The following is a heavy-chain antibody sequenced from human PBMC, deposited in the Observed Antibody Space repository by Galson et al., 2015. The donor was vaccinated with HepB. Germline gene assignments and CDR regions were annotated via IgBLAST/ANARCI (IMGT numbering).Heavy chain of an antibody. D-gene: IGHD2-8*02. CDR3: ARGWRIDY. CDR1: GGSISSSSYY. CDR2: IYYSGSA. Sequence: TLSLTCTVSGGSISSSSYYWGWIRQPPGKGLEWIGSIYYSGSAYYNPSLKSRVTISVDTSKNQFSLKLSSVTAADTAVYYCARGWRIDYWGQGTLVTVSS. J-gene: IGHJ4*02. V-gene: IGHV4-39*01.